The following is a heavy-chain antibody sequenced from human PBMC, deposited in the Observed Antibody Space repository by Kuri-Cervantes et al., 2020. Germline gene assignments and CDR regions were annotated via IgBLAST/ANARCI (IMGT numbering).Heavy chain of an antibody. D-gene: IGHD6-19*01. CDR3: ARGYSGWSFDI. CDR2: ISGSSSYI. Sequence: GESLKISCAASGFTFSSYAMNWVRQAPGKGLEWVSSISGSSSYIYYADSVKGRFTISRDNAKNSLYLQMNSLRAEDTAVYYCARGYSGWSFDIWGQGTMVTVSS. CDR1: GFTFSSYA. V-gene: IGHV3-21*01. J-gene: IGHJ3*02.